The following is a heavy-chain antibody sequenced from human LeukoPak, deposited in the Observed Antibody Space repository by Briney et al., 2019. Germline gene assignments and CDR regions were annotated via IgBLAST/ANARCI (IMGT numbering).Heavy chain of an antibody. CDR2: IKTDESST. CDR1: GFTFSNYW. CDR3: VSDTALGY. D-gene: IGHD5-18*01. Sequence: GGSLRLSCAASGFTFSNYWMHWVRQAPGKGLVRVSRIKTDESSTFYAETVHGRFTIYRENAKNTMYLQRNSLRDEDTAVYYCVSDTALGYWGQGTLVTVSS. J-gene: IGHJ4*02. V-gene: IGHV3-74*01.